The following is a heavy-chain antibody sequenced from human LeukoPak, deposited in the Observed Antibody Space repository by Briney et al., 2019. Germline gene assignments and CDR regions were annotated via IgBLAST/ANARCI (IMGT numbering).Heavy chain of an antibody. D-gene: IGHD5-18*01. CDR1: GSTFSSYW. Sequence: PGGSLRLSCAASGSTFSSYWMSWVRQAPGKGLEWVANIKQDGSEKYYVDSVKGRFTISRDNAKNSLYLQMNSLRAEDTAVYYCARGYSWTEDYWGQGTLVTVSS. V-gene: IGHV3-7*03. CDR2: IKQDGSEK. CDR3: ARGYSWTEDY. J-gene: IGHJ4*02.